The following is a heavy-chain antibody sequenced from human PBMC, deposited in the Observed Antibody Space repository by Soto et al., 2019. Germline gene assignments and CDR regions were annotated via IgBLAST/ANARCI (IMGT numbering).Heavy chain of an antibody. CDR3: ARAPTMVAAPFEY. D-gene: IGHD2-15*01. Sequence: VGSLRLSCASSGFTFSSYGMHCVRQAPGKGLEWVAVIWYDGSNKYYADSVKGRFTISRDNSKNTLYLQMNSLRAEDTAVYYCARAPTMVAAPFEYWGQGTLVPVSS. CDR1: GFTFSSYG. CDR2: IWYDGSNK. V-gene: IGHV3-33*01. J-gene: IGHJ4*02.